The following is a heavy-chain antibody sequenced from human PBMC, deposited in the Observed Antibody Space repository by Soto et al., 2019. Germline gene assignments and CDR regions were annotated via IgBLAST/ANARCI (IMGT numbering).Heavy chain of an antibody. J-gene: IGHJ1*01. CDR2: IYYSGST. CDR3: ARRLEYVHH. Sequence: SETLSLTCTVSGGSITSSSHYWGWIRQPPGKGLEWIGSIYYSGSTYYNPSLKSRVTISVDTSKNQFSLKLSSVTAADTAVYYCARRLEYVHHWGQGTLVTVS. D-gene: IGHD3-3*01. V-gene: IGHV4-39*01. CDR1: GGSITSSSHY.